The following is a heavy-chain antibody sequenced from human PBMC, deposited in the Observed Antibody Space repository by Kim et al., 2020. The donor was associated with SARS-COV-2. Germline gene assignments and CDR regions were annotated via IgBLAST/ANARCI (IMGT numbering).Heavy chain of an antibody. Sequence: SVKVSCKASGGTFSNYAITWVRQAPGQGLEWMGGLIPIFGTADYAQKFQGRVSITADESTSTAYMELSRLRSDDTAVYYCARDGGYSSSWLDSLGQGTLVIVSS. V-gene: IGHV1-69*13. CDR3: ARDGGYSSSWLDS. CDR1: GGTFSNYA. D-gene: IGHD6-13*01. J-gene: IGHJ4*02. CDR2: LIPIFGTA.